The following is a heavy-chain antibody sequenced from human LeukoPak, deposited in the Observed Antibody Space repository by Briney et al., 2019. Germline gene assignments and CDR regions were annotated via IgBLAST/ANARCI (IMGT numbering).Heavy chain of an antibody. CDR2: IYYSGST. CDR3: ARLPFFGDHYYYYMDV. CDR1: GGSISSYY. J-gene: IGHJ6*03. V-gene: IGHV4-59*01. Sequence: SETLSLTCTVSGGSISSYYWSWIRQPPGKGPESIGYIYYSGSTNYNPSLKSRVTISVDTSKNQFSLKLSSVTAADTAVYYCARLPFFGDHYYYYMDVWGKGTTVTVSS. D-gene: IGHD4-17*01.